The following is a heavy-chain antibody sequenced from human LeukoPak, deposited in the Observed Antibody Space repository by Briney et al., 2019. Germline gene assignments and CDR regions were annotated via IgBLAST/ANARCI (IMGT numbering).Heavy chain of an antibody. CDR2: IYSSRS. CDR3: ARAAGRDTTSGLDFDY. D-gene: IGHD1-26*01. CDR1: GASISSYY. J-gene: IGHJ4*02. Sequence: PSETLSLTCTVSGASISSYYWSWIRQPAGKGLEWIGRIYSSRSIYNPSLRRRVTMSVDTSKNQFSLKLSSVTAADTAVYYCARAAGRDTTSGLDFDYWGQGILVTVSS. V-gene: IGHV4-4*07.